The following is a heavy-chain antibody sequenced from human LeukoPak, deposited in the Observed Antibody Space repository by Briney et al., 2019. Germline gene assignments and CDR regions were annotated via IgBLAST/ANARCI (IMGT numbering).Heavy chain of an antibody. Sequence: GGSLRLSCAASGFTFSSYGMHWVRQAPGKGLEWVAVIWYDGSNKYYADSVKGRFTISRDNSKNTLYLQMNSLRAEDTAVYYCARELSTMVGGAIYYYYGMDVWGKGPTVTVSS. CDR3: ARELSTMVGGAIYYYYGMDV. V-gene: IGHV3-33*01. CDR2: IWYDGSNK. CDR1: GFTFSSYG. J-gene: IGHJ6*04. D-gene: IGHD3-10*01.